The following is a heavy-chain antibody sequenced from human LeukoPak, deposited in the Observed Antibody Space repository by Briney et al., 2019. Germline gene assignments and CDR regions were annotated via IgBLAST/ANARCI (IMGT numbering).Heavy chain of an antibody. J-gene: IGHJ4*02. CDR2: IYYGGST. CDR1: GDSINSNY. CDR3: SRPLAGCPGGRGRAHSDY. D-gene: IGHD2-8*02. Sequence: PSETLSLTCSVSGDSINSNYWSWMRQPPGKGLEWIGCIYYGGSTNYNPSLKSRVSMSVDTSKNQFSLNLSSVTAADTTVYPCSRPLAGCPGGRGRAHSDYWGQGTLVNVSS. V-gene: IGHV4-59*01.